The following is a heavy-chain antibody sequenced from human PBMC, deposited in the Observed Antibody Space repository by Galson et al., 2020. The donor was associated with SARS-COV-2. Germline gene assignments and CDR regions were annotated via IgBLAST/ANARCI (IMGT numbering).Heavy chain of an antibody. V-gene: IGHV3-11*04. CDR2: IRSRGSSI. J-gene: IGHJ1*01. D-gene: IGHD2-15*01. Sequence: GGSLSLSCAASGFTFSDYFMSWVRQAPGKGLEWASYIRSRGSSINYADTAKGPFTISRDNAKNSLNLQTNSLRVEDTAVYYCARVGDCSGGICYGAEYFQHWGQGTLVTVSS. CDR1: GFTFSDYF. CDR3: ARVGDCSGGICYGAEYFQH.